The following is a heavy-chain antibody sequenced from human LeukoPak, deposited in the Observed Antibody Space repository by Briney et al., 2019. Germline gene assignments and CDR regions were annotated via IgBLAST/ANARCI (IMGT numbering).Heavy chain of an antibody. CDR3: ARAFCVGDCFVLHIYFDS. J-gene: IGHJ4*02. V-gene: IGHV4-34*01. CDR1: GGSFSGYY. CDR2: IYQRATV. Sequence: SETLSLTCAVYGGSFSGYYWSWIRQPPGEGLEWIGSIYQRATVHYNPSLKSRVTISLDTSKNQFSLNLRSMKASDTAVYYCARAFCVGDCFVLHIYFDSWGLGTLVTVSS. D-gene: IGHD2-21*02.